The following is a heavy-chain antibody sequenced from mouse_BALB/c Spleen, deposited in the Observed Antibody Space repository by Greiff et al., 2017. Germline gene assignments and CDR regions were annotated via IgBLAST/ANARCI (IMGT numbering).Heavy chain of an antibody. CDR2: IDPENGDT. D-gene: IGHD2-1*01. Sequence: EVQLQQSGAELVRSGASVKLSCTASGFNIKDYYMHWVKQRPEQGLEWIGWIDPENGDTEYAPKFQGKATMTADTSSNTAYLQLSSLTSEDTAVYYCNAGGIYYGNHYAMDYWGQGTSVTVSS. J-gene: IGHJ4*01. V-gene: IGHV14-4*02. CDR1: GFNIKDYY. CDR3: NAGGIYYGNHYAMDY.